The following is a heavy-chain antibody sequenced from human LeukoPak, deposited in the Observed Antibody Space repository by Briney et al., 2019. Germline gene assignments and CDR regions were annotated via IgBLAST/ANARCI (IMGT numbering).Heavy chain of an antibody. V-gene: IGHV3-23*01. CDR3: AKRSELSCSSTSCPLDY. D-gene: IGHD2-2*01. J-gene: IGHJ4*02. CDR2: ISDSGGVT. Sequence: GGSLRLSCAASGVTFKNYLMTWVRQPPGKGLEWVSGISDSGGVTYYADSVKGRFAVSRDNSKNTLYLQMSSLRAEDTAVYYCAKRSELSCSSTSCPLDYWGQGTLVTVSS. CDR1: GVTFKNYL.